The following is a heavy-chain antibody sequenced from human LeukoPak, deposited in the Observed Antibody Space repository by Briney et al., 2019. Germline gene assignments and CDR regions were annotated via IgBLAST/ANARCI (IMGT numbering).Heavy chain of an antibody. V-gene: IGHV3-11*04. CDR3: ALSFWGYSYGGDV. D-gene: IGHD5-18*01. CDR2: ISSGSTI. J-gene: IGHJ6*04. CDR1: GFTFSDYY. Sequence: PGGSLRLSCAASGFTFSDYYMSWIRQAPGKGLEWVSYISSGSTIYYADSVKGRFTISRDNAKNSLYLQMNSLRAEDTAVYYCALSFWGYSYGGDVWGKGTTVTVSS.